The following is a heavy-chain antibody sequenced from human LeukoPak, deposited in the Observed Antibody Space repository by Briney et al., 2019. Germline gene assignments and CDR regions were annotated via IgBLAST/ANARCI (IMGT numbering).Heavy chain of an antibody. J-gene: IGHJ4*02. D-gene: IGHD6-19*01. Sequence: PGGSLRLSCAASGFTFSDYYMSWIRQAPGEGLEWVSYISSSGSTIYYADSVKGRFTISRDNAKNSLYLQMNSLRAEDTAVYYCAREAAVAGTVFDYWGQGTLVTVSS. CDR3: AREAAVAGTVFDY. CDR1: GFTFSDYY. V-gene: IGHV3-11*01. CDR2: ISSSGSTI.